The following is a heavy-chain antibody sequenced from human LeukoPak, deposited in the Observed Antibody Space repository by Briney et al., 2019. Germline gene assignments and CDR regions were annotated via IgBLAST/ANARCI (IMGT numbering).Heavy chain of an antibody. J-gene: IGHJ4*02. D-gene: IGHD3-22*01. CDR1: GFTFSSYA. CDR2: ISGSGGST. CDR3: AKRLHSSGYSLLGDY. V-gene: IGHV3-23*01. Sequence: LSCAASGFTFSSYAMSWVRQAPGKGLEWVSAISGSGGSTYYADSVKGRFTISRDNSKNTLYLQMNSLRAEDTAVYYCAKRLHSSGYSLLGDYWGQGTLVTVSS.